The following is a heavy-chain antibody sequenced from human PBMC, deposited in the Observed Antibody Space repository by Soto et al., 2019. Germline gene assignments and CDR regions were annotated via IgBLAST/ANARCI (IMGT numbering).Heavy chain of an antibody. J-gene: IGHJ4*02. V-gene: IGHV3-48*03. Sequence: GGSLRLSCAASGFTFSSYEMNWVRQAPGKGLEWVSYISSSGSTIYYAASVKGRFTISRDNAKNSLYLQMNSLRAEDTAVYYCARAAAGASTGFDYWGQGTLVTVSS. CDR1: GFTFSSYE. D-gene: IGHD3-16*01. CDR2: ISSSGSTI. CDR3: ARAAAGASTGFDY.